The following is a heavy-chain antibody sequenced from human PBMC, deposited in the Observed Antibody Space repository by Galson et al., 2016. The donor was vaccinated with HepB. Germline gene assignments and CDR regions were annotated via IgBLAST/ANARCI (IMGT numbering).Heavy chain of an antibody. Sequence: LRLSCAASGVIVSDTYMSWVRQSSGKGLEWVAVLYGGGATYYPDSVKGRFPISRDDSQNTLFLQMNNLSPADTALSYCTRLRLPMAAAGHFDHWGQGTLVTVSS. CDR1: GVIVSDTY. CDR3: TRLRLPMAAAGHFDH. J-gene: IGHJ4*02. D-gene: IGHD6-13*01. CDR2: LYGGGAT. V-gene: IGHV3-53*01.